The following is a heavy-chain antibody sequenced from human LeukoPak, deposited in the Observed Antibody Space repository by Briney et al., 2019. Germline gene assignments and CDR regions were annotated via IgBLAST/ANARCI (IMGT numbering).Heavy chain of an antibody. J-gene: IGHJ4*02. CDR3: TTEQSSGYSGYTGDY. Sequence: GGSLRLSCAASGFSFSRNGMHWVRQAPGKGLEWVAVISYDGSDKYHADSVKGRFTISRDNSKNTLYLQMNSLRAEDTAVYYCTTEQSSGYSGYTGDYWGQGTLVTVSS. CDR2: ISYDGSDK. D-gene: IGHD5-12*01. CDR1: GFSFSRNG. V-gene: IGHV3-30*03.